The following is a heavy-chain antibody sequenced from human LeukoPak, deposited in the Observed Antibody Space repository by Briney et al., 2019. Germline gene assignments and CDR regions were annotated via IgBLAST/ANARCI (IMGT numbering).Heavy chain of an antibody. J-gene: IGHJ4*02. Sequence: GGSLRLSCAASGFTFSSYGMHWVRQAPGKGLEWVAVILSDGSKEFYTDSVKGRFTISRDNSKNTLYLQMNSLRAEDTAVYYCAKALVLRFLEWLSPQGGYFDYCGQGTLVTVSS. V-gene: IGHV3-33*06. CDR2: ILSDGSKE. CDR3: AKALVLRFLEWLSPQGGYFDY. D-gene: IGHD3-3*01. CDR1: GFTFSSYG.